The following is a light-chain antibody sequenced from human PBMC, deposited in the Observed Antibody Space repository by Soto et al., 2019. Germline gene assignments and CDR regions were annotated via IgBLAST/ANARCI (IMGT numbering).Light chain of an antibody. CDR1: SSDVGTYDY. CDR3: SSYTSSSTVV. CDR2: EVS. J-gene: IGLJ2*01. V-gene: IGLV2-14*01. Sequence: QSALTQSASVSGSPGQSITISCTGTSSDVGTYDYVSWYQQHPGKAPKLMIYEVSNRPSGVSNLFSGSKSGNTASLTISGLQAEDEADYSCSSYTSSSTVVFGGGTKLTVL.